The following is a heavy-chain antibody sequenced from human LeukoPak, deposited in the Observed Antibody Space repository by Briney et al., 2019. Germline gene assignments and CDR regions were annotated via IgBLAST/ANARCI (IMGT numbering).Heavy chain of an antibody. CDR3: AKASDTPMVTMGVFGY. CDR2: ISYDGSNK. V-gene: IGHV3-30*18. J-gene: IGHJ4*02. CDR1: ESIFTSHG. Sequence: HPGRSLRLSCAASESIFTSHGMHWVRQAPGKGLEWVAVISYDGSNKYYADSVKGRFTISRDNSKNILYLQMNSLRAEDTAVYYCAKASDTPMVTMGVFGYWGQGTLVTVSS. D-gene: IGHD5-18*01.